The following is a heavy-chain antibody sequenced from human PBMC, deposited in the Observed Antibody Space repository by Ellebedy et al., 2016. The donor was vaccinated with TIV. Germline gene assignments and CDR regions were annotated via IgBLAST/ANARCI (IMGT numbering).Heavy chain of an antibody. CDR2: ISGSGGST. D-gene: IGHD3-10*01. CDR3: AKGPRMGYYGSGSYSPVPYFDY. V-gene: IGHV3-23*01. CDR1: GFTFSSYA. Sequence: PGGSLRLSCAASGFTFSSYAMSWVRQAPGKGLEWVSAISGSGGSTYYADSVKGRFTITRDNSKNTLYLQMNSLRAEDTAVYYCAKGPRMGYYGSGSYSPVPYFDYWGQGTLVTVSS. J-gene: IGHJ4*02.